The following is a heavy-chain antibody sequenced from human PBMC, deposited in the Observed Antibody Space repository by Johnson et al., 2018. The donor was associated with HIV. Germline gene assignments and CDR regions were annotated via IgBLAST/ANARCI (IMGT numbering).Heavy chain of an antibody. D-gene: IGHD2-15*01. Sequence: VQLVESGGGVVQPGRSLRLSCVVSGFTFDDYVMSWVRQAPGKGLEWVVGINWIGNTINYPTPLKGRSTIPGANAKNSLYLQMNTLRPEDKAVYYCAIDQPPGYCSGGSCYSGAFDIWGRGTMVTVSS. J-gene: IGHJ3*02. CDR2: INWIGNTI. CDR3: AIDQPPGYCSGGSCYSGAFDI. CDR1: GFTFDDYV. V-gene: IGHV3-20*04.